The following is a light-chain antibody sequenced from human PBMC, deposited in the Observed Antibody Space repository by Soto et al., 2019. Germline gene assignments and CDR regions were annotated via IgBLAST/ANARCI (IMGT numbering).Light chain of an antibody. CDR1: QSVTSTH. Sequence: EIVLTQSPGTLSLSPGERATLSCRASQSVTSTHLAWYQQKPGQAPRLLIYAASSRATSIPARFSGSGSGTGFTLTISRLEPEDFAVYYCQQYGSSPWTFGQGTKVEIK. V-gene: IGKV3-20*01. J-gene: IGKJ1*01. CDR2: AAS. CDR3: QQYGSSPWT.